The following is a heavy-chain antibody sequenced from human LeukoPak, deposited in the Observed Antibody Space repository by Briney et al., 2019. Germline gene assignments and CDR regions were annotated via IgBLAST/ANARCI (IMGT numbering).Heavy chain of an antibody. V-gene: IGHV3-20*04. CDR2: INWNGDTT. J-gene: IGHJ4*02. D-gene: IGHD6-13*01. CDR1: GFTFDDYA. CDR3: ARRIAAAGTSFDY. Sequence: PGGSLRLSCAASGFTFDDYAMSWVLQAPGKGLEWVSSINWNGDTTHYADSVKGRFTISRDNAKNSLYLQMNSLRAEDTAFYYCARRIAAAGTSFDYWGQGTLVTVSS.